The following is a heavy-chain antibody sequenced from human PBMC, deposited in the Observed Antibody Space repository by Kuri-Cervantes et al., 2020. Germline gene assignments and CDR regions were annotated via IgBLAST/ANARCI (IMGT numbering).Heavy chain of an antibody. CDR3: ARDGSGGSFRAGWFDP. J-gene: IGHJ5*02. D-gene: IGHD2-15*01. V-gene: IGHV4-34*01. Sequence: SETLSLTCAVYGGSFSGYYWSWIRQPPGKGLEWIGEINHSGSTSYNPSLKSRVTISVDTSKNQFSLKLTSVTAADTAVYFCARDGSGGSFRAGWFDPWGQGTLVTVSS. CDR2: INHSGST. CDR1: GGSFSGYY.